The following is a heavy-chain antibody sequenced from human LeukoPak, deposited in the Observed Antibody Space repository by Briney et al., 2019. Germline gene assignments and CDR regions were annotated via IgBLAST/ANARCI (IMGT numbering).Heavy chain of an antibody. CDR3: ARGSLLRYFDWPD. CDR1: GFSVSSNY. D-gene: IGHD3-9*01. Sequence: GGSLRLSCAASGFSVSSNYMSWVRQAPGKGLEWVSVIYSGSSTYYADSVNGRFTISRDDSKNTLYLQMNSLRAEDTAVYYCARGSLLRYFDWPDGGQGTLVTVSS. V-gene: IGHV3-53*01. J-gene: IGHJ4*02. CDR2: IYSGSST.